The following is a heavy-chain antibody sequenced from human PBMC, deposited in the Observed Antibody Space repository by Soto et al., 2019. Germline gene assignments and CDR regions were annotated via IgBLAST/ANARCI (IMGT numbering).Heavy chain of an antibody. CDR3: FRDSPPPPTASRS. D-gene: IGHD2-21*02. J-gene: IGHJ5*02. CDR2: IKQDGSEK. Sequence: GGSLRLSCAASGFTFSSYWMSWVRQAPGKGLEWVANIKQDGSEKYYVDSVKGRFTISRDNAKNSLYLQMNSLRAEDTAVYYCFRDSPPPPTASRSWCPGPLVTLFS. CDR1: GFTFSSYW. V-gene: IGHV3-7*01.